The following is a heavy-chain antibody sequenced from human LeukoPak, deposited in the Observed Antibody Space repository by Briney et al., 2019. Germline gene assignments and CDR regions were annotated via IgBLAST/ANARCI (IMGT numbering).Heavy chain of an antibody. V-gene: IGHV4-59*08. CDR2: IYYSGIT. CDR1: GGSISGYY. Sequence: SETLSLTCTVSGGSISGYYWSWIRHPPGKGLEWIGFIYYSGITTCNPSLKSRVTISVDTSRNQFSLKMNSMTAADTALYYCAAGRMITEVNALDYWGQGTLVTVSS. D-gene: IGHD3-22*01. J-gene: IGHJ4*02. CDR3: AAGRMITEVNALDY.